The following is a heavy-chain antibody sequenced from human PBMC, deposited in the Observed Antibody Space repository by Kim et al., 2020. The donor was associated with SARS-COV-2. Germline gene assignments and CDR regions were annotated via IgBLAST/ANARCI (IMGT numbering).Heavy chain of an antibody. CDR3: ASSGYGRAGWFDP. V-gene: IGHV1-3*01. Sequence: SQKFQGRVTITRDTSASTAYRELSSLRSGDTAVYYCASSGYGRAGWFDPWGQGTLVTVSA. J-gene: IGHJ5*02. D-gene: IGHD3-22*01.